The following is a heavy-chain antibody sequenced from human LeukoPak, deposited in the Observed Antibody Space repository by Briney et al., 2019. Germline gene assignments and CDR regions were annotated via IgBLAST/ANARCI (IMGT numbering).Heavy chain of an antibody. Sequence: GAPVKVSCKASGYTFTSFGISWLRQAPGQGLEWMGWISARNGNINYAQKFQGRVTMTTDTSTSTVYMELSSLRSEDTAVYYCARDRLRRRPSKYNWFDPWGQGTLVTVSS. CDR1: GYTFTSFG. CDR3: ARDRLRRRPSKYNWFDP. CDR2: ISARNGNI. D-gene: IGHD3-16*01. J-gene: IGHJ5*02. V-gene: IGHV1-18*01.